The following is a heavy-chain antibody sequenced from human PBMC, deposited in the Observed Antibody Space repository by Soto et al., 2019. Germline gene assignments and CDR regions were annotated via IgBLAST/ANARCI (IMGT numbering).Heavy chain of an antibody. Sequence: EVQVVESGGGLVQTGGSLRLSCAASGFTVSSTYMSWVRQAPGKGLEWVSVIYSGGTTYYADSVKGRFTISRDNSKNTLYLQMNSLRVEDTAVYYCARDRAYCGGDCYSSYWGQGTLVTVSS. D-gene: IGHD2-21*02. CDR1: GFTVSSTY. V-gene: IGHV3-66*01. CDR3: ARDRAYCGGDCYSSY. J-gene: IGHJ4*02. CDR2: IYSGGTT.